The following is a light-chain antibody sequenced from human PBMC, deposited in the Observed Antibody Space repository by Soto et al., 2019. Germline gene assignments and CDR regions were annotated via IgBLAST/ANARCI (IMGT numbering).Light chain of an antibody. V-gene: IGLV2-8*01. CDR1: SSDVGGYTY. CDR2: EVT. J-gene: IGLJ2*01. CDR3: SSYAGSNNLV. Sequence: QSVLTQPPSASGSPGQSVTISCTGTSSDVGGYTYVSWYQQYPGKAPKLMINEVTKRPSGVPDRFSGSKSGNTASLTVSGLQAEDEADYYCSSYAGSNNLVFGGGTKLTVL.